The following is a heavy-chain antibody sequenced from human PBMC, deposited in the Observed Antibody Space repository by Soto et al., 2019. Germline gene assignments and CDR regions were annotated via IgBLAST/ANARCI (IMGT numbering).Heavy chain of an antibody. CDR1: GGSITSGSYY. CDR2: IYYSGNT. D-gene: IGHD4-17*01. V-gene: IGHV4-31*03. J-gene: IGHJ5*02. Sequence: QVQLQESGPGLVKPSQTLSLTCTVSGGSITSGSYYWSWIRQHPGKGLEWIGYIYYSGNTYYNPSLKSRVSISIDTSKNQFSLNLSSVTAADTAVYFCARVPYGDYGWFDPWGQGTLVTVSS. CDR3: ARVPYGDYGWFDP.